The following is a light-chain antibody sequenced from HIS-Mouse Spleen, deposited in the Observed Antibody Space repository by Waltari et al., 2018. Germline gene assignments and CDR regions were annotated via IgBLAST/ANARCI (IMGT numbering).Light chain of an antibody. Sequence: EIVLTQSPATLSLSPGERATLSCMASQSVSSYLAWYQQKPGQAPRLLIYDASNRATGIPARFSGSGSGTDFTLTISSLEPEDFAVYYCQQRSNWPLFGQGTKLEIK. CDR2: DAS. V-gene: IGKV3-11*01. CDR1: QSVSSY. J-gene: IGKJ2*01. CDR3: QQRSNWPL.